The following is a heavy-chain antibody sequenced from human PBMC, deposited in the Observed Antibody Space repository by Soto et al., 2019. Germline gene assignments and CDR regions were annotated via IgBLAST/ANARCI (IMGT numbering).Heavy chain of an antibody. CDR3: ARLGGELLSWFDP. D-gene: IGHD1-26*01. CDR1: GFTFSSYW. CDR2: IKQDGSEK. J-gene: IGHJ5*02. Sequence: GGSLRLSCAASGFTFSSYWMSWVRQAPGKGLEWVANIKQDGSEKYYVDSVKGRFTISRDNAKNSLYLQMNSLRAEDTAVYYCARLGGELLSWFDPWGQGTLVTVSS. V-gene: IGHV3-7*01.